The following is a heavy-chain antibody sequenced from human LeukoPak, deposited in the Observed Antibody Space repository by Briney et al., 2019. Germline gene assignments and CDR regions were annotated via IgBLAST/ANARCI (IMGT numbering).Heavy chain of an antibody. D-gene: IGHD1-26*01. CDR1: GFTFSNAW. Sequence: GGALRLSCAASGFTFSNAWMSWVRQAPGKGLEWVGRIRSKSDGGTTDYAARLKGRVTVSRDDSKNTLYLQMYSLTTEDTAVYYCIRGGTYGGYWGQGTLVTVSS. CDR3: IRGGTYGGY. V-gene: IGHV3-15*01. J-gene: IGHJ4*02. CDR2: IRSKSDGGTT.